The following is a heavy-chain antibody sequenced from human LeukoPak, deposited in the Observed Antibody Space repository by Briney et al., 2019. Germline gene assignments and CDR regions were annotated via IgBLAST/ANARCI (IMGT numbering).Heavy chain of an antibody. CDR2: IYPGDSDT. Sequence: GESLKISCEASGYSFTNYWIGWVRQMPGKGLEWMGIIYPGDSDTGYSPSFQGQVTISADKSISTAYLQWSSLKASDTAMYYCARRIDSSGYYPYYFDYWGQGTLVTVSS. J-gene: IGHJ4*02. CDR1: GYSFTNYW. V-gene: IGHV5-51*01. D-gene: IGHD3-22*01. CDR3: ARRIDSSGYYPYYFDY.